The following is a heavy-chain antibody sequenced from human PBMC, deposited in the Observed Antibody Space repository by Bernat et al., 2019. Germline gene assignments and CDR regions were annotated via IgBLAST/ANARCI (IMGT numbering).Heavy chain of an antibody. CDR2: ITGSAGST. CDR1: GFSFSSYA. V-gene: IGHV3-23*04. J-gene: IGHJ4*02. D-gene: IGHD3-10*01. Sequence: EVQLVESGGGLVQPGGSLRLSCAASGFSFSSYAMSWVRQAPGKGLEWVSAITGSAGSTFYADSVKGRFTISRDNSMNTLYLHMNSLRGEDTAVYYCANRWFCWGQGTLVTVSS. CDR3: ANRWFC.